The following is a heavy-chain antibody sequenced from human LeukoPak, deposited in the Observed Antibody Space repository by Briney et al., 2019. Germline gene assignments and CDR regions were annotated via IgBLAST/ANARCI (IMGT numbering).Heavy chain of an antibody. CDR2: IYYTGSS. D-gene: IGHD2-21*02. J-gene: IGHJ3*01. Sequence: SETLSLTCSISGGSISTYYWNWIRQPPGEGLEWIGYIYYTGSSNYNPSLKSRVTISLDTSKNQFSLKLSSVTAADTAVYYCVRRVVVVTADDKSDAFDVWGQGTVVTVSS. CDR3: VRRVVVVTADDKSDAFDV. V-gene: IGHV4-59*01. CDR1: GGSISTYY.